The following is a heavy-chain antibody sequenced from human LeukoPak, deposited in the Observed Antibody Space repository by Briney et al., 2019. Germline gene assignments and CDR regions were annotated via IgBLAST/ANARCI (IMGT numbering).Heavy chain of an antibody. CDR2: IYSGGST. CDR1: GFTVSSNY. J-gene: IGHJ3*02. CDR3: ARDRGDYFDAFDI. V-gene: IGHV3-66*01. Sequence: GGSLRLSCAASGFTVSSNYMSWVRQAPGKGLEWVSVIYSGGSTYYADSVKGRFTISRDNSKNTLYLQMNSLRAEDTAVYYCARDRGDYFDAFDIWGHGTMVTVSS. D-gene: IGHD4-17*01.